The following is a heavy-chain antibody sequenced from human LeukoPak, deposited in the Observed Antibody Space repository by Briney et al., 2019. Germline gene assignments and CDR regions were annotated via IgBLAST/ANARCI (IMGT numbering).Heavy chain of an antibody. Sequence: SETLSLTCAVYGGSFSGYYWSWIRQPPGKGLEWIGEINHSGSTNYNPSLKSRVTISVDTSKNQFSLKLNSVTAADTAVYYCARFPGGAEYRHYYYMDVWGKGTTVTVSS. J-gene: IGHJ6*03. D-gene: IGHD1-14*01. CDR3: ARFPGGAEYRHYYYMDV. CDR1: GGSFSGYY. CDR2: INHSGST. V-gene: IGHV4-34*01.